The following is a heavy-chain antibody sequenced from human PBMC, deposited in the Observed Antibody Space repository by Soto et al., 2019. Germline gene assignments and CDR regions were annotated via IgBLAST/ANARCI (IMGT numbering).Heavy chain of an antibody. D-gene: IGHD3-22*01. CDR2: MNLNSGNT. CDR3: ARVTTYYYDSSGYYDAFDI. Sequence: GASVKVSCKASGYTFTSYDINWVRQATGQGLEWMGWMNLNSGNTGYAQKFQGRVTMTRNASISTAYMELSSLRSEDTAVYYCARVTTYYYDSSGYYDAFDIWGQGTMVTVSS. J-gene: IGHJ3*02. CDR1: GYTFTSYD. V-gene: IGHV1-8*01.